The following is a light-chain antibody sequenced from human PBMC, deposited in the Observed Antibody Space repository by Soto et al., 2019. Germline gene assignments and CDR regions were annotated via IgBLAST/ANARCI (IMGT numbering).Light chain of an antibody. V-gene: IGKV1-5*03. Sequence: DIQMTQSPSTLSASAGDRVTITCRASQNIDMYLAWYQQKPGQAPSLLIYRASSLQSGVPSRFSGSGSGTEFTLTISSLQPDDFATYYCQQSSTYPWTFGQGTKVDIK. J-gene: IGKJ1*01. CDR1: QNIDMY. CDR2: RAS. CDR3: QQSSTYPWT.